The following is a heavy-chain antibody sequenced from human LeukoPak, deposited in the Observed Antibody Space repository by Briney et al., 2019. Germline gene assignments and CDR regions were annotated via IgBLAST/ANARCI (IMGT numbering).Heavy chain of an antibody. CDR2: INPSGGST. J-gene: IGHJ4*02. CDR3: ARSGRGWYHFDY. Sequence: ASVKVSCTASGYTFTSYYMHWVRQAPGQGLEWMGIINPSGGSTSYAQKFQGRVTMTRDTSTSTVYMELSSLRSEDTAVYYCARSGRGWYHFDYWGQGTLVTVSS. D-gene: IGHD6-19*01. V-gene: IGHV1-46*01. CDR1: GYTFTSYY.